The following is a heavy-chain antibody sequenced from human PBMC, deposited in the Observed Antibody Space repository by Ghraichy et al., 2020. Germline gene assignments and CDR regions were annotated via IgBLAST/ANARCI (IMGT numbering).Heavy chain of an antibody. J-gene: IGHJ2*01. Sequence: GSLRLSCAVYGGSFSGYYWSWIRQPPGKGLEWIGEINHSGSTNYHPSLKSRVTISVDTSKNQFSLKLSSVTAADTAVYYCARVITMIVVVTNYWYFDLWGRGTLVTVSS. D-gene: IGHD3-22*01. CDR3: ARVITMIVVVTNYWYFDL. CDR2: INHSGST. CDR1: GGSFSGYY. V-gene: IGHV4-34*01.